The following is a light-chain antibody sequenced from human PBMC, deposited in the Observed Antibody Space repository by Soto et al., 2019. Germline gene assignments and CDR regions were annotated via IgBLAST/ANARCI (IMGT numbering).Light chain of an antibody. Sequence: QSVLTQPASVSGSPGQSITISCTGTSSDVGSYNYVSWYQQHPGKAPKLMIYDVSNRPSGVSNRFSGSKSGNTASLTISGFQSEDEADYYCSSYTSSSTYVFGPGTKVTVL. CDR3: SSYTSSSTYV. CDR1: SSDVGSYNY. J-gene: IGLJ1*01. CDR2: DVS. V-gene: IGLV2-14*01.